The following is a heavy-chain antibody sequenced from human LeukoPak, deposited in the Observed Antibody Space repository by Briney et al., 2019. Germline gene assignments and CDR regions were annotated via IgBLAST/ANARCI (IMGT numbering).Heavy chain of an antibody. CDR2: ISYDGSNK. J-gene: IGHJ4*02. D-gene: IGHD3-10*01. CDR3: ARADYYGSGSYYMDY. CDR1: GFTFSSYA. V-gene: IGHV3-30*04. Sequence: EGSLRLSCAASGFTFSSYAMHCVRQAPGKGLEWVAVISYDGSNKYYADSVKGRFTISRDNSKNTLYLQMNSLRAEDTAVYYCARADYYGSGSYYMDYWGQGTLVTVSS.